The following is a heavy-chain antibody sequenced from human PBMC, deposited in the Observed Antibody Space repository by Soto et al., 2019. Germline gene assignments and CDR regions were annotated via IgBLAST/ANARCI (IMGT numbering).Heavy chain of an antibody. D-gene: IGHD5-18*01. Sequence: EVPLVESGGGLVQPGGSLKLSCAASGFTFSGSAMHWVRQASGKGLEWVGRIRSKANSYATAYAASVKGRFTISRDDSKNTAYLQMNSLKPEDTAVYYCTSLYTAMVPAYWGQGTLVTVSS. CDR1: GFTFSGSA. CDR2: IRSKANSYAT. J-gene: IGHJ4*02. V-gene: IGHV3-73*02. CDR3: TSLYTAMVPAY.